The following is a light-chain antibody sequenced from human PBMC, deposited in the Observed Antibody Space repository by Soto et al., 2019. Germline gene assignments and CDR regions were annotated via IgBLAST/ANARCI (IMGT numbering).Light chain of an antibody. Sequence: DIVLTQCPATLSLSPGESATLSCRASRSVSSYLAWYQQKPGQAPRLLIYGISDRATGIPDRFSGSGSGTDFTLTISRLEPEDFAVYYCQQYRTFGQGTKVDIK. CDR2: GIS. CDR3: QQYRT. CDR1: RSVSSY. V-gene: IGKV3-11*01. J-gene: IGKJ1*01.